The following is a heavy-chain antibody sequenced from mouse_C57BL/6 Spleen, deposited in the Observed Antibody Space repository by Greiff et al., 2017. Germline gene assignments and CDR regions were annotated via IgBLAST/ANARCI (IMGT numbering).Heavy chain of an antibody. CDR1: GYTFTNYW. J-gene: IGHJ4*01. Sequence: VKLQESGAELVRPGTSVKMSCKASGYTFTNYWIGWAKQRPGHGLEWIGDIYPGGGYTNYNEKFKGKATLTADKSSSTAYMQFSSLTSEDSAIYYCAREGYYYGSSYNYYAMDYWGQGTSVTVAS. CDR2: IYPGGGYT. CDR3: AREGYYYGSSYNYYAMDY. D-gene: IGHD1-1*01. V-gene: IGHV1-63*01.